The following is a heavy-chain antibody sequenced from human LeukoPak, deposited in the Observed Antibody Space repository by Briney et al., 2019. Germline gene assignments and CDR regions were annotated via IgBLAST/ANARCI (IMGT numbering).Heavy chain of an antibody. CDR2: IIPILGIA. J-gene: IGHJ4*02. Sequence: GASVKVSCKASGGTFSSYAISWVRQAPGQGLEWMGRIIPILGIANYAQKFQGRVTITADKSTSTAYMELSSLRSEDTAVYYCARPTYYYHSSGQGKGSFDYWGQGTLVTVSS. CDR3: ARPTYYYHSSGQGKGSFDY. CDR1: GGTFSSYA. V-gene: IGHV1-69*04. D-gene: IGHD3-22*01.